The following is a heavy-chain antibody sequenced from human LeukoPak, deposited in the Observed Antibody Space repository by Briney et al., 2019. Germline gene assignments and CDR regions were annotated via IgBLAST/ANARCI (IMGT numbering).Heavy chain of an antibody. V-gene: IGHV3-23*01. D-gene: IGHD7-27*01. CDR1: GFSFSIYA. CDR2: ISGGGSRT. Sequence: GGSLRLSCAASGFSFSIYAVSWVRQAPGKGLEWVSGISGGGSRTYYADSVKGRFTISRDDSKNTLYLQMNSLRAEDTAVYYCAKVQLGIGIDYWGQGTLVTVSS. J-gene: IGHJ4*02. CDR3: AKVQLGIGIDY.